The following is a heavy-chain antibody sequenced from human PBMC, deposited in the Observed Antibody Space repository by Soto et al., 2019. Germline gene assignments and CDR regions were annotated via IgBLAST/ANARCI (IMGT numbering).Heavy chain of an antibody. CDR1: GGSFSGYY. CDR2: INHSGST. Sequence: SETLSLTCAVYGGSFSGYYWSWIRQPPGKGLEWIGEINHSGSTNYNPSLKSRVTISVDTSKNQFSLKLSSVTAADTAVYYCARGWSSRWYDGWFDPWGQGTLVTVSS. V-gene: IGHV4-34*01. D-gene: IGHD6-13*01. J-gene: IGHJ5*02. CDR3: ARGWSSRWYDGWFDP.